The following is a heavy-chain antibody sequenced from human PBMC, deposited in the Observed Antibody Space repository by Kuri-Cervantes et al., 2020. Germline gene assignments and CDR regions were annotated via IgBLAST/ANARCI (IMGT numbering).Heavy chain of an antibody. CDR3: ARAEYYDSIPPDAFDI. J-gene: IGHJ3*02. CDR1: GGSISSSSYY. Sequence: SETLSLTCTVSGGSISSSSYYWGWIRQPPGKGLEWIGSIYYSGSTYYNPSLKSRVTISVDTSKNQFSLKLSSVTAADTAVYYCARAEYYDSIPPDAFDIWGQGTMVTVSS. V-gene: IGHV4-39*07. D-gene: IGHD3-22*01. CDR2: IYYSGST.